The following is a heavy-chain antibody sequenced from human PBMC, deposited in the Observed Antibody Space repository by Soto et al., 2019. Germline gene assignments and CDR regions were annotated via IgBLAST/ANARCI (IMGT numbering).Heavy chain of an antibody. CDR1: GFTFSSYG. D-gene: IGHD2-15*01. J-gene: IGHJ3*02. CDR2: IWYDGSNK. V-gene: IGHV3-33*01. Sequence: GGSLRLSCAASGFTFSSYGMHWVRQAPGKGLEWVAVIWYDGSNKYYADSVKGRFTISRDNSKNTLYLQMNSLRAEDTAVYYCATDIVVVVAGGAFDIWCQGTMVTVSS. CDR3: ATDIVVVVAGGAFDI.